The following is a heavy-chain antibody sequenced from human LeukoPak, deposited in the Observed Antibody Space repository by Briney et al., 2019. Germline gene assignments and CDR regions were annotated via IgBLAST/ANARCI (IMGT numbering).Heavy chain of an antibody. CDR1: GFTFSDYY. J-gene: IGHJ5*02. Sequence: GGSLRLSCAASGFTFSDYYMSWIRQAPGKGLEWVSYISSSGSTIYYADSVKGRFTISRDNAKNSLYLQMNSLRAEDTAVYYCARDAYYYDSSGYYYWFDPWGQGTLVTVSS. V-gene: IGHV3-11*01. D-gene: IGHD3-22*01. CDR2: ISSSGSTI. CDR3: ARDAYYYDSSGYYYWFDP.